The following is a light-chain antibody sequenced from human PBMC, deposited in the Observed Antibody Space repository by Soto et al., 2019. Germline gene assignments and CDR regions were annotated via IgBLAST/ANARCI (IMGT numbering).Light chain of an antibody. J-gene: IGKJ1*01. Sequence: EIVMTQSPATLSVSPGERATLSCRASQSIRNNLIWYQQKSGQAPRLLIYGASTRATGIPARFSGSGSGTEFTLTISSLQSEDFALYYCQQYNDWPLTFGQGTKVDIK. CDR1: QSIRNN. CDR2: GAS. V-gene: IGKV3-15*01. CDR3: QQYNDWPLT.